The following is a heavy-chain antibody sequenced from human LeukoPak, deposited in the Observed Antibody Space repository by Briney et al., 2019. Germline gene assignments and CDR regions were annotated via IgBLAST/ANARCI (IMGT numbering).Heavy chain of an antibody. J-gene: IGHJ5*01. Sequence: SETLSLTCTVSGYAITSGGFSWNWIRQSPGKGLEWIGCIYDRGPAYYNPSLKSRFTISVDRPKNQFFLNVTSLTAADTAVYFCARSRQASGLFNSWGQGTLVTVSS. CDR1: GYAITSGGFS. V-gene: IGHV4-30-2*06. CDR3: ARSRQASGLFNS. CDR2: IYDRGPA. D-gene: IGHD3-10*01.